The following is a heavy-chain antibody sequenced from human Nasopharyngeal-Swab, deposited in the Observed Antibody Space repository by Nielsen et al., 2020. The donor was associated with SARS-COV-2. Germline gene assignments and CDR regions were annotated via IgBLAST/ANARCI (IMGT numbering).Heavy chain of an antibody. Sequence: SVKVSCKASGGTFSSYAISWVRQAPGQGLEWMGGIIPIFGTANYAQKFQGRVTITADESTSTAYMELSSLRSEDTAVYYCAKSLESTAMVFYYYGMDVWGQGTTVTVSS. J-gene: IGHJ6*02. CDR1: GGTFSSYA. V-gene: IGHV1-69*13. CDR3: AKSLESTAMVFYYYGMDV. CDR2: IIPIFGTA. D-gene: IGHD5-18*01.